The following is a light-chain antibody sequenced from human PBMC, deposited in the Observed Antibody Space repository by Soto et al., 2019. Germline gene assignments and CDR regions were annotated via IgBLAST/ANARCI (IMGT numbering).Light chain of an antibody. CDR2: SAS. Sequence: EIVMTQSPATLSVSPGGRASLSCRASHSISDTLAWYQQKPGQAPRLLIYSASRRATGFPARFSGSGSGTDFTLTISRLEPEDFAVYYCQQYGSSPWTFGQGTKVDIK. CDR1: HSISDT. J-gene: IGKJ1*01. CDR3: QQYGSSPWT. V-gene: IGKV3-20*01.